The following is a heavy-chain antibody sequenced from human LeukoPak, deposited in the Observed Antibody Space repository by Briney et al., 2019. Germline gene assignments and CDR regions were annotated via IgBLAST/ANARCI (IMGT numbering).Heavy chain of an antibody. J-gene: IGHJ4*02. Sequence: GASVKVSCKASGYTFTNYGIDWVRQAPGQRPEWMGWISAYNGNTKYTQNLQGRVTLTTDTSTSTAYMELRSLKSDDTAVYYCVILSLTVPFDYWGQGTLVTVSS. D-gene: IGHD4-11*01. V-gene: IGHV1-18*01. CDR2: ISAYNGNT. CDR3: VILSLTVPFDY. CDR1: GYTFTNYG.